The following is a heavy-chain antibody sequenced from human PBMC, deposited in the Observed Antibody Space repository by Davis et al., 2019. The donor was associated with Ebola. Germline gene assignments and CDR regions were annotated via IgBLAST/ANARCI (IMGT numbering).Heavy chain of an antibody. V-gene: IGHV3-23*01. D-gene: IGHD3-10*01. CDR2: ISGSGGYT. Sequence: GGSLRLSCAASGFTFSSYAMSWVRQAPGKGLEWVSGISGSGGYTYYADSVKGRFTISRDNSKNTLYLQMNSLRAEDTAVYYCARERRITMVRGDAFDIWGQGTMVTVSS. CDR1: GFTFSSYA. CDR3: ARERRITMVRGDAFDI. J-gene: IGHJ3*02.